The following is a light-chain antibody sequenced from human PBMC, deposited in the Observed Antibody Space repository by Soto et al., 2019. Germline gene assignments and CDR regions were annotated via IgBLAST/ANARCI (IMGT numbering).Light chain of an antibody. CDR2: ATS. J-gene: IGKJ4*01. Sequence: DIQLTQSPSFLSASVGDRVTITCRASQGLNSYFAWYQQKPGKAPKLLLYATSTLQSVFPSRFSGSGSGAEFTLTITSLQPEDIATYYCQQLNIYPVTFGGGTKVEIK. CDR3: QQLNIYPVT. CDR1: QGLNSY. V-gene: IGKV1-9*01.